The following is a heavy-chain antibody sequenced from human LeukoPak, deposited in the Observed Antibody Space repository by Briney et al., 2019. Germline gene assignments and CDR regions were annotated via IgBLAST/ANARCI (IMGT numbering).Heavy chain of an antibody. CDR2: INPNSGGT. J-gene: IGHJ4*02. CDR3: ATGVGGNYDFDY. CDR1: GYTFTGYY. D-gene: IGHD3-3*01. V-gene: IGHV1-2*02. Sequence: ASVKVSCKASGYTFTGYYMHWVRQAPGQGLEWMGWINPNSGGTNYAQKFQGRATMTRDTSISTAYMELSGLRSDDTAIYYCATGVGGNYDFDYWGQGTLVTVSS.